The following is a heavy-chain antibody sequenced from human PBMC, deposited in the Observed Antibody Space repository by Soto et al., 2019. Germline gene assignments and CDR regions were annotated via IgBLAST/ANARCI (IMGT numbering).Heavy chain of an antibody. D-gene: IGHD6-13*01. V-gene: IGHV4-59*08. Sequence: SETLSLTCTVSGGSISSYYWSWIRQPPGKGLEWIGYIYYSGSTNYNPSLKSRVTISVDTSKNQFSLKLSSVTAADTAVYYCAMRGNAAAAGTRVRYYFDYWGQGTLVTVSS. CDR1: GGSISSYY. J-gene: IGHJ4*02. CDR3: AMRGNAAAAGTRVRYYFDY. CDR2: IYYSGST.